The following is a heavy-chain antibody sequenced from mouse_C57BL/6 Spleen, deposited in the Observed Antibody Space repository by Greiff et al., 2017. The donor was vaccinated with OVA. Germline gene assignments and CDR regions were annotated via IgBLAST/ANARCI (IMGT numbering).Heavy chain of an antibody. Sequence: EVQLQQSGPELVKPGASVKMSCKASGYTFTDYNMHWVKQSHGKSLEWIGYINPNNGGTSYNQKFKGKATLTVNKSSSTAYMELRSLTSEDSAVYYCARYYYGSAGAMDYWGQGTSVTVSS. V-gene: IGHV1-22*01. CDR3: ARYYYGSAGAMDY. CDR2: INPNNGGT. D-gene: IGHD1-1*01. J-gene: IGHJ4*01. CDR1: GYTFTDYN.